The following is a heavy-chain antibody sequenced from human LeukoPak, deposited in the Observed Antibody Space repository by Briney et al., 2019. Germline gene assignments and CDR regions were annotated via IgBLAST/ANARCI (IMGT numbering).Heavy chain of an antibody. CDR1: GGSVRRGNYY. V-gene: IGHV4-61*02. CDR2: IYTSGTT. CDR3: ARRVVVTTLHNDAFDI. Sequence: SQTLSLTCTVSGGSVRRGNYYWTWIRQPAGSGLEWNGRIYTSGTTDYNPSLRTLVTISVDASRNQFSLNLSSVTAADTAVYYCARRVVVTTLHNDAFDIWGQGTRVTVSS. J-gene: IGHJ3*02. D-gene: IGHD2-21*02.